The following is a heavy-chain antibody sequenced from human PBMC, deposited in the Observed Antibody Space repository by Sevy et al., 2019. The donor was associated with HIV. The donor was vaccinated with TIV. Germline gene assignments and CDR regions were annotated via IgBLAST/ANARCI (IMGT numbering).Heavy chain of an antibody. V-gene: IGHV4-4*07. J-gene: IGHJ4*02. CDR1: GGSIGSYY. CDR2: IYSSGSP. CDR3: ARDRPGSSSYYSDY. Sequence: SETLSLTCTVSGGSIGSYYWSWIRQPAGKGLEWIGRIYSSGSPNYNPSLKGRVTMSVDTSKNQFSLQLSSVTAADTAVYYCARDRPGSSSYYSDYWGQGTLVTVSS. D-gene: IGHD6-13*01.